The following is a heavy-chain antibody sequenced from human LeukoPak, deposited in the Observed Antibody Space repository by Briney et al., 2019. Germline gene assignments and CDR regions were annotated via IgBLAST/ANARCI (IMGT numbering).Heavy chain of an antibody. CDR3: ASRLSEDY. D-gene: IGHD2/OR15-2a*01. V-gene: IGHV4-34*01. CDR1: GGSFSGYY. Sequence: SETLSLTCAVYGGSFSGYYWSWIRQPPGKGLEWIGEINHSGSTNYNPSLKGRVTISVDTSKNQFSLKLSSVTAADTAVYYCASRLSEDYWGQGTLVTVSS. CDR2: INHSGST. J-gene: IGHJ4*02.